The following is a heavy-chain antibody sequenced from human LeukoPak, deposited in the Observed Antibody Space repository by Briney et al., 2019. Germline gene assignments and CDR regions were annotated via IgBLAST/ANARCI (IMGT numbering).Heavy chain of an antibody. CDR2: IIPILGIA. Sequence: GASVKVSCKASGGTFSSYAISWVRQAPGQGLEWMGRIIPILGIANYAQKFQGRVTITADKSTSTAYMELSSLRSEDTAVYYCARAVIAVADSMPGYWGQGTLVTVSS. CDR3: ARAVIAVADSMPGY. CDR1: GGTFSSYA. V-gene: IGHV1-69*04. J-gene: IGHJ4*02. D-gene: IGHD6-19*01.